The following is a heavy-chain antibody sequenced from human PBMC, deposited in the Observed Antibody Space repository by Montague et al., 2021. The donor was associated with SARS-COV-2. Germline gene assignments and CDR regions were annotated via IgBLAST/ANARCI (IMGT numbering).Heavy chain of an antibody. J-gene: IGHJ4*02. D-gene: IGHD3-3*01. CDR2: IYDSGGA. V-gene: IGHV4-59*01. CDR1: GGSMRRYY. CDR3: ARRGTGNYEILDY. Sequence: SETLSLTCTISGGSMRRYYWTWNRQLPGKELEWIGSIYDSGGARYNPSLKSRVSISVDASKNQFSLRVTSVTAADTAVYFCARRGTGNYEILDYWGQGILVTVSS.